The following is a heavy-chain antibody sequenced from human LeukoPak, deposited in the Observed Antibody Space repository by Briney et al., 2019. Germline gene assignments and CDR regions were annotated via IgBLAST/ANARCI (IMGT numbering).Heavy chain of an antibody. CDR1: GGSFSGYY. V-gene: IGHV4-34*01. Sequence: SETLSLTCAVYGGSFSGYYWGWIRQPPGKGLEWIGEINHSGSTNYNPSLKSRVTISVDTSKNQFSLKLSSVTAADTAVYYCARRGPLWFGESPKLDYWGQGTLVTVSS. CDR2: INHSGST. D-gene: IGHD3-10*01. J-gene: IGHJ4*02. CDR3: ARRGPLWFGESPKLDY.